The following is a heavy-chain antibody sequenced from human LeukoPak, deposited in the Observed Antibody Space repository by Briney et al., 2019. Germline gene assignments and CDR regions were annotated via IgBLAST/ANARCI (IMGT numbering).Heavy chain of an antibody. V-gene: IGHV3-48*01. J-gene: IGHJ3*02. CDR3: ARDNWNPFPDAFDI. D-gene: IGHD1-20*01. CDR2: ISSSSSTI. CDR1: GFTFSSYS. Sequence: GGSLRLSCAASGFTFSSYSMNWVRQAPGKGLEWVSYISSSSSTIYYADSVKGRFTISRDNAKNSLYLQMNSLRAEDTAVYYCARDNWNPFPDAFDIWGQGTMVTVSS.